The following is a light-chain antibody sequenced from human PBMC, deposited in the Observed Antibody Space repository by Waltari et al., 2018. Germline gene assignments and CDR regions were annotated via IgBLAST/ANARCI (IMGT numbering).Light chain of an antibody. CDR1: SRDVGGYTY. Sequence: QSALTQPASVSGSPGQSITISCTGTSRDVGGYTYVSWYQQLPGKAPKLMIYEVSNRPSGVSNRFSGSKSGNTASLTISGLQAEDEADYYCSSYTSSSTLVFGGGTKLTVL. CDR2: EVS. V-gene: IGLV2-14*01. J-gene: IGLJ3*02. CDR3: SSYTSSSTLV.